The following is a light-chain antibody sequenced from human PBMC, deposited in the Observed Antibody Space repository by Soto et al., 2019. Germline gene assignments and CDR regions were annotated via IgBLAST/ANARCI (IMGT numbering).Light chain of an antibody. Sequence: QSALTQPGSVSGSPGQTITISGTGTSSDVGGYNYVSWYQQHPGKAPKFMIYDVSNRPSGVSNRFSGSKSGNTASLTISGLQAQDETDYYCRSYTTSNTRQIVFGTGTKLTVL. V-gene: IGLV2-14*01. J-gene: IGLJ1*01. CDR2: DVS. CDR1: SSDVGGYNY. CDR3: RSYTTSNTRQIV.